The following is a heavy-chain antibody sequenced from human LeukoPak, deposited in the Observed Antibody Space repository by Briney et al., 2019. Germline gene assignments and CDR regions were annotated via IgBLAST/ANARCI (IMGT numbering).Heavy chain of an antibody. CDR2: IYYSGST. Sequence: PSETLSLTCTVSGGSISSSSYYWGWIRQHPGKGLEWIGYIYYSGSTYYNPSLKSRVTISVDTSKNQFSLKLSSVTAADTAVYYCARARREWLPYFDYWGQGTLVTVSS. D-gene: IGHD3-3*01. CDR3: ARARREWLPYFDY. V-gene: IGHV4-31*03. CDR1: GGSISSSSYY. J-gene: IGHJ4*02.